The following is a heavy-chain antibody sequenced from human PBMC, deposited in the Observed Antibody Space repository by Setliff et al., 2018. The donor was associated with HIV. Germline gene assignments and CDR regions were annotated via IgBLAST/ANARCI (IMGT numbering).Heavy chain of an antibody. J-gene: IGHJ5*02. CDR1: GGSISSSSYY. D-gene: IGHD3-9*01. V-gene: IGHV4-39*01. CDR2: IYHSGST. CDR3: ARHGRDVLRNFDWLHWFDP. Sequence: SETLSLTCTVSGGSISSSSYYWGWLRQPPGKGLEWIGSIYHSGSTYYNPSLKSRVIMAVDMSKNQFSLNLRSVTAADTAVYYCARHGRDVLRNFDWLHWFDPWGQGTLVTVSS.